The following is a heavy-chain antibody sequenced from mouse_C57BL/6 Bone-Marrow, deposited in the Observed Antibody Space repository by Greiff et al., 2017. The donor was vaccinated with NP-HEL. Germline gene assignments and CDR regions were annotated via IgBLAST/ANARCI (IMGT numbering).Heavy chain of an antibody. CDR3: ARDYGSYAMDY. CDR1: GYTFTSYW. CDR2: IDPNSGGT. Sequence: QVQLKQPGAELVKPGASVKLSCKASGYTFTSYWMHWVKQRPGRGLEWIGRIDPNSGGTKYNEKFKRKATLTVDKPSSTAYMQLSILTSEDSAVYYCARDYGSYAMDYWGQGTSVTVSS. D-gene: IGHD1-1*01. V-gene: IGHV1-72*01. J-gene: IGHJ4*01.